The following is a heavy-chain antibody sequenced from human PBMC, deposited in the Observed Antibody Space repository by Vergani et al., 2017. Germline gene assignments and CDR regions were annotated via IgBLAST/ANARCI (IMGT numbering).Heavy chain of an antibody. Sequence: QVQLVESGGGVVQPGRSLRLSCAASGFTFSSYGMHWVRQAPGKGLEWVAVISYDGSNKYYADSVKGRFTISRNNSKNTLYLQMNSLRAEDTAVYYCAKVATGTTKYYYYYYMYVWGKGTTVTVSS. V-gene: IGHV3-30*18. CDR2: ISYDGSNK. CDR1: GFTFSSYG. J-gene: IGHJ6*03. CDR3: AKVATGTTKYYYYYYMYV. D-gene: IGHD1-1*01.